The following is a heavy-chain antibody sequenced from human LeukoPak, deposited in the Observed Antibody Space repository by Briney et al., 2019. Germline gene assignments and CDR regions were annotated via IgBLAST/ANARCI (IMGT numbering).Heavy chain of an antibody. CDR3: ARAVYYDSRGMDYYMDV. V-gene: IGHV4-39*07. CDR2: IYYSGRT. D-gene: IGHD3-22*01. J-gene: IGHJ6*03. CDR1: VDSISSSSSY. Sequence: SETLSLTCIVSVDSISSSSSYWDWIRQPPGKGLEWIGNIYYSGRTSYNPSLKSRVTISVDTSKNQFSLKLSSVTAADTAVYYCARAVYYDSRGMDYYMDVWGKGTTVTVSS.